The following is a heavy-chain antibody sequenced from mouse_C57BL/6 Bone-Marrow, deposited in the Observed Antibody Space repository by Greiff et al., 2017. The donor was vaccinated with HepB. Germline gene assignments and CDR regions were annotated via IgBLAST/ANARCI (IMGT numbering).Heavy chain of an antibody. CDR2: IYYSGTI. J-gene: IGHJ4*01. D-gene: IGHD2-1*01. CDR3: ARDNGNYGYAMDY. V-gene: IGHV3-5*01. Sequence: EVKLVESGPGLVKPSQTVFLTCTVTGISITTGNYRWSWIRQFPGHKLEWIGYIYYSGTITYNPSLTSRTTITRDTPKNQFFLEMNSLTAEDTATYYCARDNGNYGYAMDYWGQGTSVTVSS. CDR1: GISITTGNYR.